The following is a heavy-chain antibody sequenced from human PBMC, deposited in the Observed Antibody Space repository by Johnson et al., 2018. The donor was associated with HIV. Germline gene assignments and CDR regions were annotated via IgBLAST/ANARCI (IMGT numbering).Heavy chain of an antibody. V-gene: IGHV3-11*04. Sequence: QMLLVESGGGLVKPGGSLRLSCVASGFTFSDYYMSWIRQAPGKGLEWVSYISSSGSIIYSADSMQGRFTNSRDNAKNSLYLQMNSLRAEDTALYYCAKGQVARGAFDIWGQGTTVTVSS. CDR1: GFTFSDYY. J-gene: IGHJ3*02. CDR2: ISSSGSII. CDR3: AKGQVARGAFDI.